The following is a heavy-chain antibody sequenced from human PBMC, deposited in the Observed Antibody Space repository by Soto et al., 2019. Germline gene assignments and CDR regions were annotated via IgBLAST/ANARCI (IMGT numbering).Heavy chain of an antibody. Sequence: ASVKVSCKASGYTFTGYYMHWARQAPGQGLEWMGWINPNSGGTNYAQKFQGRVTMTRDTSISTAYMELSRLRSDDTAVYYCARGGDIVATMDDAFDIWGQGTMVTVSS. V-gene: IGHV1-2*02. J-gene: IGHJ3*02. D-gene: IGHD5-12*01. CDR2: INPNSGGT. CDR3: ARGGDIVATMDDAFDI. CDR1: GYTFTGYY.